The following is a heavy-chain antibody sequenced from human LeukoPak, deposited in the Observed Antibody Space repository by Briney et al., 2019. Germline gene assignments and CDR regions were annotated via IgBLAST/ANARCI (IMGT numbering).Heavy chain of an antibody. V-gene: IGHV1-69*04. CDR2: IIPILGIA. D-gene: IGHD3-9*01. CDR3: ARDSALTGYYLDY. CDR1: GYTFTSYY. J-gene: IGHJ4*02. Sequence: ASVKVSCKASGYTFTSYYMHWVRQAPGQGLEWMGRIIPILGIANYAQKFQGRVTITADKSTSTAYMELSSLRSEDTAVYYCARDSALTGYYLDYWGQGTLVTVSS.